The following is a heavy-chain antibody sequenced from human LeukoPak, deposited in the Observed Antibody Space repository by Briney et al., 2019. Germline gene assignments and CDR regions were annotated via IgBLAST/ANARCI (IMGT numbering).Heavy chain of an antibody. CDR1: GFSFSSFG. CDR3: AKHTASDS. CDR2: IRHDGSNK. V-gene: IGHV3-30*02. J-gene: IGHJ5*01. D-gene: IGHD2-2*02. Sequence: GGSLRLSCSASGFSFSSFGMHWVRQAPGKGLEWVAFIRHDGSNKFYGDSVRGRFTISRDNSENTLYLQMNSLRTDDTAFYYCAKHTASDSWGHGTLVTVSS.